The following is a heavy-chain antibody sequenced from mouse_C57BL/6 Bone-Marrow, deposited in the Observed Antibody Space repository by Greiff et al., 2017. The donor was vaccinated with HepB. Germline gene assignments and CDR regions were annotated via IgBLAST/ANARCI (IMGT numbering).Heavy chain of an antibody. CDR1: GYTFTGYW. CDR2: ILPGSGST. Sequence: QVQLQQSGAELMKPGASVKLSCKATGYTFTGYWIEWVKQRPGHGLEWIGEILPGSGSTNYNEKFKGKATFNADTSSNTAYMQLSSLTTEDSAIYDCARELFITTVVGYWYFDVWGTGTTVTVSS. CDR3: ARELFITTVVGYWYFDV. V-gene: IGHV1-9*01. J-gene: IGHJ1*03. D-gene: IGHD1-1*01.